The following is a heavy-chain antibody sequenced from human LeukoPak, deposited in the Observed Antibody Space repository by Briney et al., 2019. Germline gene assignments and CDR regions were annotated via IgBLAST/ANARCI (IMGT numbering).Heavy chain of an antibody. CDR2: IGGGGTTS. CDR1: GFTFNTYA. Sequence: GGSLRLSCAASGFTFNTYAMSWVRQAPGKGLEWVSAIGGGGTTSYYADSVEGRFTISRDNSKTTLYLQMNSLRAEDTAIYYCAKDGSSGIAATADAFDIWGQGTMVTVFS. V-gene: IGHV3-23*01. D-gene: IGHD6-13*01. J-gene: IGHJ3*02. CDR3: AKDGSSGIAATADAFDI.